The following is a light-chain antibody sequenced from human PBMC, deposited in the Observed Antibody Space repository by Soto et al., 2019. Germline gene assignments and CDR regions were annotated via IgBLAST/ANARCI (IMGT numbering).Light chain of an antibody. Sequence: QSVLTQPPSVSGAPGQRVTISCTGSSSNIGAGYNVHWYQQLPGTAPKLLIYDNNKRPSGVPDRFSGSKSGTSASLAITGLQAEDEADYYCQSYDSSLSAVVFGGGTKLTVL. J-gene: IGLJ2*01. CDR1: SSNIGAGYN. CDR2: DNN. CDR3: QSYDSSLSAVV. V-gene: IGLV1-40*01.